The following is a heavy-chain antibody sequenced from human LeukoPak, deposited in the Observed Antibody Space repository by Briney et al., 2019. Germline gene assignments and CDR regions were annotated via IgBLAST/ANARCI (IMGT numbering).Heavy chain of an antibody. J-gene: IGHJ4*02. CDR1: GFTFSSYE. V-gene: IGHV3-23*01. CDR2: ISGSGGRT. D-gene: IGHD5-18*01. CDR3: AKEARYSYGPLDF. Sequence: PGGSLRLSCAASGFTFSSYEMNWVRQPPGKGLEWVAGISGSGGRTYYADSVKGRFTISRDNSKNTVYLQMSSLRAEDTAVYYCAKEARYSYGPLDFWGQGTLVTVSS.